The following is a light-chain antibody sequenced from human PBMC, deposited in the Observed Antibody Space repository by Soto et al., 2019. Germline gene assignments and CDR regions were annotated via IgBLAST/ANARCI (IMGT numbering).Light chain of an antibody. CDR1: QSMSSY. Sequence: DIQMTQSPSSLSASVGDRVTITCRASQSMSSYLKWYQQKPGKAPKLLIDAASSLQSGVTSRFSGSGSGTDFTLTISSLQPEDFATYYCQQSYSTPYTFGQGTKLEIK. CDR2: AAS. V-gene: IGKV1-39*01. CDR3: QQSYSTPYT. J-gene: IGKJ2*01.